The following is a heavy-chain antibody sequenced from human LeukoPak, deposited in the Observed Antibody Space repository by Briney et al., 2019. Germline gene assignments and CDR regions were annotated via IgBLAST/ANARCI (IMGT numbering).Heavy chain of an antibody. J-gene: IGHJ4*02. Sequence: PGGSLRLSCAASGFTFSSYGMHWVRQAPGKGLEWVTFIRYDGSNKYYADSVKGRFTISRDNSKNTLYLQMNSLRAEDTAVYYCAKARRSGSGWYAGDYWGQGTLVTVST. CDR2: IRYDGSNK. D-gene: IGHD6-19*01. V-gene: IGHV3-30*02. CDR1: GFTFSSYG. CDR3: AKARRSGSGWYAGDY.